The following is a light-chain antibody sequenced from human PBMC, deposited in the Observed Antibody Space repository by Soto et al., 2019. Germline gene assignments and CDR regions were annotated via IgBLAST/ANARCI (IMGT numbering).Light chain of an antibody. CDR3: QQYNNWPPS. CDR2: GAS. J-gene: IGKJ1*01. Sequence: EIVMTQSPATLSVSPGERATLSCRASQSVSGNLAWYQQKPGQAPRLLIYGASTRATGIPARFSGSGSGTESTLTISSLQSVDFAVYYCQQYNNWPPSFGQGTKVEIK. CDR1: QSVSGN. V-gene: IGKV3-15*01.